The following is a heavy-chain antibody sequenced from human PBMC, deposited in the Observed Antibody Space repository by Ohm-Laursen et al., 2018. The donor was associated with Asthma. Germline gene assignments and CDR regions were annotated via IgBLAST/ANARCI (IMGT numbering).Heavy chain of an antibody. Sequence: SLRLSCSACGFTFSTYWMHWVRQAPGKGLVWVSRVYGDGSNTIYADSVKGRFTISRDNAKNTLYLQMNSLRAEDTAVYYCTRGGHYGSYFDYWGQGTLVTVSS. J-gene: IGHJ4*02. V-gene: IGHV3-74*01. D-gene: IGHD4-17*01. CDR1: GFTFSTYW. CDR3: TRGGHYGSYFDY. CDR2: VYGDGSNT.